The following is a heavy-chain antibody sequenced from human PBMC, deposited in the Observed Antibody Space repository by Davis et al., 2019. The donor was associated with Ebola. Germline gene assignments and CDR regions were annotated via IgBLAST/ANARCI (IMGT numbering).Heavy chain of an antibody. CDR1: GFTFSDYA. V-gene: IGHV3-23*01. CDR2: ISGVGGST. Sequence: PGGSLRLSCAASGFTFSDYAMTWVRQAPGKGLEWVSAISGVGGSTYYADSVKGRFSISRDNSKNTLYLQMNSLRADDTAVYYCAKDRLYDHVWRPYSFDHWGQGTRVTVSS. J-gene: IGHJ4*02. CDR3: AKDRLYDHVWRPYSFDH. D-gene: IGHD3-16*01.